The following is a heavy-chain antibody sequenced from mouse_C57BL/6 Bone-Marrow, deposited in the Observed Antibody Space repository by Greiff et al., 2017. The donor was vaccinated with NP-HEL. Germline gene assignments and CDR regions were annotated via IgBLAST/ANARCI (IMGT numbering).Heavy chain of an antibody. Sequence: EVQVVESGGGLVKPGGSLKLSCAASGFTFSSYAMSWVRQTPEKRLEWVATISDGGSYTYYPDNVKGRFTISRDNAKNNLYLQMSHLKSEDTAMYYCASLTGTRAMDYWGQGTSVTVSS. J-gene: IGHJ4*01. CDR2: ISDGGSYT. D-gene: IGHD4-1*01. CDR3: ASLTGTRAMDY. V-gene: IGHV5-4*01. CDR1: GFTFSSYA.